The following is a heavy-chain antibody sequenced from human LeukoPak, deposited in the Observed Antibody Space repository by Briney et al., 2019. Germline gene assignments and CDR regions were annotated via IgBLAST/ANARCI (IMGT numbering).Heavy chain of an antibody. CDR3: ASKTYYYDSSLGAFDI. CDR2: IYHSGST. Sequence: SQTLSLTCTVSGGSISSGGYYWSWIRQPPGKGLEWIGYIYHSGSTYYNPSLKSRVTISVDRSKNQFSLKLSSVTAADTAVYYCASKTYYYDSSLGAFDIWGQGTMVTVSS. V-gene: IGHV4-30-2*01. J-gene: IGHJ3*02. D-gene: IGHD3-22*01. CDR1: GGSISSGGYY.